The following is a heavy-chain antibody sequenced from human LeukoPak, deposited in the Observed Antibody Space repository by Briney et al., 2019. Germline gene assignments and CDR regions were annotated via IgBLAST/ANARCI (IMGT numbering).Heavy chain of an antibody. V-gene: IGHV3-21*01. J-gene: IGHJ4*02. CDR2: ISSSSSYI. D-gene: IGHD3-3*01. CDR3: ARAQFLDQGTIFGVVTLFDY. CDR1: GFIFSNSA. Sequence: PGGSLRLSCAASGFIFSNSAMNWVRQAPGKGLEWVPSISSSSSYIYYADSVKGRFTISRDNAKNSLYLQMNSLRAEDTAVYYCARAQFLDQGTIFGVVTLFDYWGQGTLVTVSS.